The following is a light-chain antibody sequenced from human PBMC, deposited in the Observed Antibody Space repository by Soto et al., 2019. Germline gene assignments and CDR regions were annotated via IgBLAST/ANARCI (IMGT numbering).Light chain of an antibody. J-gene: IGKJ4*01. CDR3: QQYHNWPPAT. CDR2: GAS. V-gene: IGKV3-15*01. Sequence: EIVMTQSPATLSVSPGETATLSCGASQSVSSNLAWYQQNPGQAPRLLIYGASNRATGIPARFSGSGSGTEFTLTISGLQSEDFAIYYCQQYHNWPPATFGGGTKVEIK. CDR1: QSVSSN.